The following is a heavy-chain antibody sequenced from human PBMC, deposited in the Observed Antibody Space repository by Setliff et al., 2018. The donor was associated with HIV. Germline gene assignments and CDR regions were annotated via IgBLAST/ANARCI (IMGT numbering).Heavy chain of an antibody. CDR3: ATDTSISWFYH. D-gene: IGHD1-1*01. Sequence: NPSETLSLTCRVSGYFINIGHCCGWLRQSPGKGLEWIGTIYHSGGTYYNPSLKSRVTISVDTSNNQFSLRMNSVTAADTAVYYCATDTSISWFYHWGQGTLVTVSS. J-gene: IGHJ5*01. CDR1: GYFINIGHC. CDR2: IYHSGGT. V-gene: IGHV4-38-2*02.